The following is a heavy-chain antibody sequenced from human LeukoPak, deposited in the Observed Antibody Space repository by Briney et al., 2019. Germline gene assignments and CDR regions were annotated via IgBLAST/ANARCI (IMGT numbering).Heavy chain of an antibody. CDR1: GFTFSSYA. CDR3: AKDLLPYCSSTSCTNFDY. D-gene: IGHD2-2*01. Sequence: GGSLRLSCAASGFTFSSYAMSWVRQAPGKGLEWVSAISGSGGSTYYADSVKGRFTISRDDSKNTLYLQMNSLRAEDTAVYYCAKDLLPYCSSTSCTNFDYWGQGTLVTVSS. J-gene: IGHJ4*02. V-gene: IGHV3-23*01. CDR2: ISGSGGST.